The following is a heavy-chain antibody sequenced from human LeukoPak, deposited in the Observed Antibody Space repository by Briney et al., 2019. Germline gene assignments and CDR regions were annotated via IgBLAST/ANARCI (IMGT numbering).Heavy chain of an antibody. V-gene: IGHV1-69*05. CDR3: ARGGGFDFWADYYYYMDV. D-gene: IGHD3/OR15-3a*01. CDR2: IIPIFGTA. Sequence: ASVKVSCKASGGTFSSYAISWMRQAPGQGLEWMGGIIPIFGTANYTQKFQGRVKITTDESTSTAYMELSSLRSEDTAVYYCARGGGFDFWADYYYYMDVWGKGTTVTVSS. CDR1: GGTFSSYA. J-gene: IGHJ6*03.